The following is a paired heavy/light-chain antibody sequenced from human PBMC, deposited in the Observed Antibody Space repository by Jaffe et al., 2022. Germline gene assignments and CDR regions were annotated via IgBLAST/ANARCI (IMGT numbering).Heavy chain of an antibody. V-gene: IGHV4-39*01. CDR2: IYYSGST. CDR3: ARHRTLYSSGVGDYYYYYYMDV. CDR1: GGSISSSSYY. J-gene: IGHJ6*03. Sequence: QLQLQESGPGLVKPSETLSLTCTVSGGSISSSSYYWGWIRQPPGKGLEWIGSIYYSGSTYYNPSLKSRVTISVDTSKNQFSLKLSSVTAADTAVYYCARHRTLYSSGVGDYYYYYYMDVWGKGTTVTVSS. D-gene: IGHD6-19*01.
Light chain of an antibody. Sequence: QSVLTQPPSVSAAPGQKVTISCSGSSSNIGNNYVSWYQQLPGTAPKLLIYDNNKRPSGIPDRFSGSKSGTSATLGITGLQTGDEADYYCGTWDSSLSAAVFGGGTQLTVL. V-gene: IGLV1-51*01. CDR2: DNN. J-gene: IGLJ7*01. CDR3: GTWDSSLSAAV. CDR1: SSNIGNNY.